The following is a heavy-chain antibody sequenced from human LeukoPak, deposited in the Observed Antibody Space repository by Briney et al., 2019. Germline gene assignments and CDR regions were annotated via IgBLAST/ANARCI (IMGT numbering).Heavy chain of an antibody. CDR2: IYSGGGT. CDR3: VRGYSFGPYGMDV. V-gene: IGHV3-53*05. J-gene: IGHJ6*02. CDR1: GFTVSNNY. D-gene: IGHD2-15*01. Sequence: GGSLRLSCAASGFTVSNNYMSWVRQAPGKGLEWVSVIYSGGGTYYADSVKGRFTISRDNSKNTLYLQMSSLRAEDTAVYFCVRGYSFGPYGMDVWGQGTTVTVSS.